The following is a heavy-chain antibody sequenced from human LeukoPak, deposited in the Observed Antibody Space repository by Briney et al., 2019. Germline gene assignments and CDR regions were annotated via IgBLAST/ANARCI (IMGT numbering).Heavy chain of an antibody. CDR3: ARGITMVRGVIPNWFDP. V-gene: IGHV4-61*02. J-gene: IGHJ5*02. Sequence: PSETLSLTCTVSGGSISSGSYYWSWIRQPAGKGLEWIGRIYTSGSTNYNPSLKSRVTMSVDTSKNQFSLKLSSVTAADTAVYYCARGITMVRGVIPNWFDPWGQGTLVTVSS. CDR1: GGSISSGSYY. D-gene: IGHD3-10*01. CDR2: IYTSGST.